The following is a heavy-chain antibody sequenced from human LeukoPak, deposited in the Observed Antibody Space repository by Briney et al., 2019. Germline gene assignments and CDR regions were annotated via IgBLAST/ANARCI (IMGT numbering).Heavy chain of an antibody. CDR2: IIPILGIA. D-gene: IGHD1-20*01. V-gene: IGHV1-69*04. CDR3: ARENVGYNWSYFDY. CDR1: GGTFSSYA. J-gene: IGHJ4*02. Sequence: SVKVSCKASGGTFSSYAISWVRQAPGQGLEWMGRIIPILGIANYAQKFQGRVTITVDESTSTAYMELSGLRSEDTAVYYCARENVGYNWSYFDYWGQGTLVTVSS.